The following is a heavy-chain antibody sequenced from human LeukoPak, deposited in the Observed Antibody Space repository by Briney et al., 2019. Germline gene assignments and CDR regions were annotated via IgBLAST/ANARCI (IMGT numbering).Heavy chain of an antibody. CDR2: IWYDGSNR. D-gene: IGHD2-2*01. Sequence: GGSLKLSCAASGFTFSGHGMHWVRQSAGKGLEWVAVIWYDGSNRYYADSVKGRFTISRDNSKNTVSLQMDSLRAEDTAIYYCARGCSSTSCYGFDYWGQGTLVTVSS. J-gene: IGHJ4*02. V-gene: IGHV3-33*01. CDR3: ARGCSSTSCYGFDY. CDR1: GFTFSGHG.